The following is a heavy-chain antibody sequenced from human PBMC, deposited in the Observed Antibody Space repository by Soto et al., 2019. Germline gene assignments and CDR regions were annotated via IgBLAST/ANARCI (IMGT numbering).Heavy chain of an antibody. D-gene: IGHD6-13*01. V-gene: IGHV1-18*01. J-gene: IGHJ3*02. CDR2: ISAYNGNT. Sequence: GASVQVSCKASGYTFTSYGISWVRQAPGQGLEWMGWISAYNGNTNYAQKLQGRVTMTTDTSTSTAYMELRSLRSDDTAVYYCARDLDSSWYSSPDIWGQGTMVTVSS. CDR1: GYTFTSYG. CDR3: ARDLDSSWYSSPDI.